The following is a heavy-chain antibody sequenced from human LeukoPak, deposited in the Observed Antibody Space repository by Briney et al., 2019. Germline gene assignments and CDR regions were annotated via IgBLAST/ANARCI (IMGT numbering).Heavy chain of an antibody. Sequence: SETLSLTCTVSGGSISSGSYYWSWIRQPAGKGLEWIGRIYTSGSTNYNPSLKSRVTMSVDTSKNQLSLKLRSVTAADTAVYYCARDSYYYDSRGYYRFDYWGQGTLVTVSS. J-gene: IGHJ4*02. V-gene: IGHV4-61*02. D-gene: IGHD3-22*01. CDR3: ARDSYYYDSRGYYRFDY. CDR1: GGSISSGSYY. CDR2: IYTSGST.